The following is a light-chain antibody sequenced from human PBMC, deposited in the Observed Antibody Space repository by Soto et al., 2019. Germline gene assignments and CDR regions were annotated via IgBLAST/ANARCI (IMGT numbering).Light chain of an antibody. V-gene: IGKV3-20*01. CDR1: QSVSSSY. Sequence: EIVLTQSPGTLSLSPGERATLSCRASQSVSSSYLAWYQQKPGQAPRLLSYGASSRATGIPDRFSGSGSGTDFTLTISRLEPEDFALYYWQQYGSSMYTFGQGTKLEIK. CDR3: QQYGSSMYT. J-gene: IGKJ2*01. CDR2: GAS.